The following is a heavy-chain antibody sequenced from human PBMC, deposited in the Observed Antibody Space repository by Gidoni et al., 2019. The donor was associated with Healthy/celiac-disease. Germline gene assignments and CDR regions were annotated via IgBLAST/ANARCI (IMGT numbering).Heavy chain of an antibody. J-gene: IGHJ4*02. Sequence: QVQLQESGPGLVKPSETLSLTCTVSGGSISSYYWSWIRQPPGKGLEWIGYIYYSGSTNYNPSLKSRVTISVDTSKNQFSLKLSSVTAADTAVYYCARGVENYDCWSGSYGESEGYFDYWGQGTLVTVSS. CDR3: ARGVENYDCWSGSYGESEGYFDY. D-gene: IGHD3-3*01. CDR2: IYYSGST. V-gene: IGHV4-59*01. CDR1: GGSISSYY.